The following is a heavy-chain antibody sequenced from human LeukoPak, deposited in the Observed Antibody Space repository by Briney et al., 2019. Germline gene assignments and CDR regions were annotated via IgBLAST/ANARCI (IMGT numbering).Heavy chain of an antibody. CDR2: IYSGGST. CDR1: GLTVSSNY. D-gene: IGHD3-22*01. J-gene: IGHJ3*02. V-gene: IGHV3-53*01. CDR3: ARNLGFYAPTYYYDSSGWGFDI. Sequence: GGSLRLSCAASGLTVSSNYMSWVRQAPGKGLEWVSVIYSGGSTYYADSVKGRFTISRDNSKNTLYLQMNSLRAEDTAVYYCARNLGFYAPTYYYDSSGWGFDIWGQGTMVTVSS.